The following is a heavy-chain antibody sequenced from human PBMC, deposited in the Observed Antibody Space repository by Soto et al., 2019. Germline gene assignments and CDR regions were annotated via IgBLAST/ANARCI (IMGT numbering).Heavy chain of an antibody. J-gene: IGHJ4*02. D-gene: IGHD2-2*01. V-gene: IGHV1-18*04. Sequence: QVQLVQSGAEVKKPGASVKVSCKASGYDFSSYGISWVRQAPGQGLEWVGWISASNGNRDYAQQFQGRVTITSDTSRTSAYMELRSLRTDYTAVYYCVRDPQRNDYWGQGTLVNVSS. CDR2: ISASNGNR. CDR3: VRDPQRNDY. CDR1: GYDFSSYG.